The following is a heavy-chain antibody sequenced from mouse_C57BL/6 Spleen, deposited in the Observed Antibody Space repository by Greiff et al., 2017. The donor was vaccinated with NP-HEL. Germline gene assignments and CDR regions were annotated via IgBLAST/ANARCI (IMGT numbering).Heavy chain of an antibody. CDR1: EFSFNTYA. V-gene: IGHV10-1*01. CDR2: IRSKSNNYAT. J-gene: IGHJ1*03. CDR3: VRQGGYYVDWYFDV. Sequence: VQLKESGGGLVQPKGSLKLSCAASEFSFNTYAMNWVRQAPGKGLEWVARIRSKSNNYATYYADSVKDRFTISRDDSESMLYLQMNNLKTEDTAMYYWVRQGGYYVDWYFDVWGTGTTVTVSS. D-gene: IGHD2-3*01.